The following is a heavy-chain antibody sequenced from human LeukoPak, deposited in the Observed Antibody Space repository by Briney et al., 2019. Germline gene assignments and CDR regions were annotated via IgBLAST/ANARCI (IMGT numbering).Heavy chain of an antibody. CDR1: GFTFSSYA. J-gene: IGHJ3*02. CDR2: ISGSGGST. CDR3: AKPGAYDSSGYYDHDAFDI. D-gene: IGHD3-22*01. V-gene: IGHV3-23*01. Sequence: SGGSLRLSCAASGFTFSSYAMSWVRQAPGKGLEWVSAISGSGGSTYYADSVKGRFTISRDNSKNTLYLQMNSLRAEDTAVYYCAKPGAYDSSGYYDHDAFDIWGQGTMVTVSS.